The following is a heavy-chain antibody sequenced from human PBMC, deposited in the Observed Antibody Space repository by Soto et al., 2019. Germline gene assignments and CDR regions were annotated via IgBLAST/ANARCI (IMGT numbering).Heavy chain of an antibody. V-gene: IGHV4-31*03. Sequence: QVQLQESGPGLVKPSQTLSLTCTVSGGSISSGGYYWSWIRQHPGKGLEWIGYIYYSGSTYYNPSLRCRVTISVDTSKNQFSLKLSSVSAADTAVYCCSREERKTRGVHYFDYWGQGSLVTVSS. D-gene: IGHD6-25*01. CDR3: SREERKTRGVHYFDY. CDR2: IYYSGST. J-gene: IGHJ4*02. CDR1: GGSISSGGYY.